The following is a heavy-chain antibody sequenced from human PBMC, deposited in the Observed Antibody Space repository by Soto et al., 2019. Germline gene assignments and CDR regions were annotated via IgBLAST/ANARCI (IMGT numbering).Heavy chain of an antibody. D-gene: IGHD2-15*01. J-gene: IGHJ6*01. CDR2: IPYDGINK. Sequence: PGGSLRLSCAASGFTFSIYGMHWVRQAPGKGLEWVAMIPYDGINKHYADSVKGRFTISRDNSKNTLYLQMNSLRAEDTAVYEGAKEMRRIDGLDVWGQRTTVTVAS. CDR1: GFTFSIYG. CDR3: AKEMRRIDGLDV. V-gene: IGHV3-30*18.